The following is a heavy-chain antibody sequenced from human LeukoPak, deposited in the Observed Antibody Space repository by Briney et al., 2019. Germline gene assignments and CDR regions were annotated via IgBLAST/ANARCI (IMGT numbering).Heavy chain of an antibody. D-gene: IGHD6-13*01. J-gene: IGHJ4*02. CDR3: ASSVIAAIDY. CDR1: GFTFSSYW. Sequence: GESLRLSCAASGFTFSSYWMHRVRQAPGKGLVWVSRINSDGSDTSYADSVKGRFTISRDNAKNTLHLQMNSLRAEDTAVYYCASSVIAAIDYWGQGTLVTVSS. V-gene: IGHV3-74*01. CDR2: INSDGSDT.